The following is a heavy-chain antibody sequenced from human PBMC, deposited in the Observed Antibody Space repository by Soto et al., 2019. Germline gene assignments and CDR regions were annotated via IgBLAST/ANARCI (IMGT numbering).Heavy chain of an antibody. V-gene: IGHV1-69*01. CDR1: GDSFSTYA. CDR3: ASEKSGYQFEFDQ. Sequence: QVQLAQSGAEVKKPGSSVKVSCKASGDSFSTYAISWVREAPGQGLEWMGGIIPIFGTASYAQKFQGRVTVTADESTSTVHMDQSSLRPEDTAMYYCASEKSGYQFEFDQWGQGTPVTVSS. D-gene: IGHD5-18*01. CDR2: IIPIFGTA. J-gene: IGHJ4*02.